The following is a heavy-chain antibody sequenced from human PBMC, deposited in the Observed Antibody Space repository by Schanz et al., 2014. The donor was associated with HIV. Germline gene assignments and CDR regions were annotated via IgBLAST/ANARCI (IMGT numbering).Heavy chain of an antibody. CDR2: MNQDGSEK. J-gene: IGHJ6*02. CDR3: ARDWMHYDFWGGMDV. V-gene: IGHV3-7*01. CDR1: GFTFSRHW. Sequence: EVHLVESGGGLVQPGGSLRLSCAASGFTFSRHWMTWGRQVPGKGLEWVANMNQDGSEKYYVDSVKGRFTISRDNAKNLLYLQMNSLRADDTAIYFCARDWMHYDFWGGMDVWGQGTTVTVSS. D-gene: IGHD3-3*01.